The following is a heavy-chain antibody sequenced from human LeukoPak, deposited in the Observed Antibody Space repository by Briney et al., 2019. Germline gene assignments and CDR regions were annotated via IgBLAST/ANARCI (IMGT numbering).Heavy chain of an antibody. Sequence: GSSVKVSCKASGGTFSSYAISWVRQAPGQGLEWMGGIIPIFGTANYAQKFQGRVTITTDESTSTAYMELGSLRSEDTAVYYCARADVVGFLPRNWGQGTLVTVSS. V-gene: IGHV1-69*05. D-gene: IGHD3-3*01. CDR3: ARADVVGFLPRN. J-gene: IGHJ4*02. CDR2: IIPIFGTA. CDR1: GGTFSSYA.